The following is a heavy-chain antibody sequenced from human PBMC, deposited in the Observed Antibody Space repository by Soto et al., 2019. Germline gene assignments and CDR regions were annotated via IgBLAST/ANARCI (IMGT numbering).Heavy chain of an antibody. CDR3: ARIYYDSSGYCFDY. Sequence: SETLSLTCTVSGGSVSSGIYYWSWIRQPPGKGLEWIGYIYYSGSTNYNPSLKSRVTISVDTSKNQFSLKLSSVTAADTAVYYCARIYYDSSGYCFDYWGQGTLVTVSS. D-gene: IGHD3-22*01. J-gene: IGHJ4*02. V-gene: IGHV4-61*01. CDR2: IYYSGST. CDR1: GGSVSSGIYY.